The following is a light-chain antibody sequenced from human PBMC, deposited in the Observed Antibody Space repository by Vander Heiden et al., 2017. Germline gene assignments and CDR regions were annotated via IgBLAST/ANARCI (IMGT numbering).Light chain of an antibody. Sequence: QSALPQPPSASGSPAQSVTISCTGTGSDVGGYDYVSWYQQHPGKAPKLMIYEVSKRPSGVPDRFAGSKSGNTASLTVSGLQAEDEADYYCTSYAGSNTVVFGGGTKLTVL. CDR2: EVS. CDR3: TSYAGSNTVV. V-gene: IGLV2-8*01. CDR1: GSDVGGYDY. J-gene: IGLJ2*01.